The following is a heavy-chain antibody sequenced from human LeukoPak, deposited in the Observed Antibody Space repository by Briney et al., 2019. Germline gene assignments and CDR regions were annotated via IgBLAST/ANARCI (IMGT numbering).Heavy chain of an antibody. D-gene: IGHD6-19*01. CDR3: AREWAGPSFDY. Sequence: PGGSLRLSCAASGFTFSSYWMSWVRQAPGKGLEWVANIKQDGSEKSYVDSVKGRFTISRDNTKNSLYLQMNSPRAEDTAVYFCAREWAGPSFDYWGQGTLVTVSS. J-gene: IGHJ4*02. V-gene: IGHV3-7*01. CDR2: IKQDGSEK. CDR1: GFTFSSYW.